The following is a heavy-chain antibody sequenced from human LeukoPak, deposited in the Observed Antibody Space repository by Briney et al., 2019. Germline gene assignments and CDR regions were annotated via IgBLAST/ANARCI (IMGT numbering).Heavy chain of an antibody. CDR1: GGSFSGYY. CDR2: INHSGST. V-gene: IGHV4-34*01. Sequence: SETLSLTCAVYGGSFSGYYWSWIRQPPGKGLEWIGEINHSGSTNYNPSLKRRVTISVDTSKNQFSLKLSSVTAADTAVYYCARAHVLRYFDWLSPEGHWFDPWGQGTLVTVSS. J-gene: IGHJ5*02. CDR3: ARAHVLRYFDWLSPEGHWFDP. D-gene: IGHD3-9*01.